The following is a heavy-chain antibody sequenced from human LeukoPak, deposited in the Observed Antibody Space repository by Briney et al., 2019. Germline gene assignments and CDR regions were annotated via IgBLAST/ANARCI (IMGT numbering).Heavy chain of an antibody. V-gene: IGHV4-59*01. CDR1: GGSISSYY. CDR2: IYYSGST. D-gene: IGHD3-22*01. Sequence: PSETLSLTCTVSGGSISSYYWSWIRQPPGKGLEWIGYIYYSGSTNYNPSLKSRVTISVDTSKNQFSLKLSSVTAADTAVYYCAISSPYYYDSSGSFDYWGQGTLVTVSS. J-gene: IGHJ4*02. CDR3: AISSPYYYDSSGSFDY.